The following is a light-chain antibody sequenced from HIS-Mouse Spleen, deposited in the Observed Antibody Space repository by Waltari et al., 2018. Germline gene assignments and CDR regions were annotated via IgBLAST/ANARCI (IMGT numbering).Light chain of an antibody. J-gene: IGLJ3*02. CDR3: CSYAGSSPV. Sequence: QSALTQPASVSGSPGQSITISCTGTSSDVGSYNLVSWYQQHPGKAPKLMIDEGSKRPSGVSNRFAGSKSGNTASLTISGLQAEDEADYYCCSYAGSSPVFGGGTKLTVL. CDR2: EGS. V-gene: IGLV2-23*01. CDR1: SSDVGSYNL.